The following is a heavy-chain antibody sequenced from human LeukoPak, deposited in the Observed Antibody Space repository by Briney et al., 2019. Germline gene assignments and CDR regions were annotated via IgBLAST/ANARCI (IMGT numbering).Heavy chain of an antibody. CDR2: SGST. CDR1: GYSITSGYY. J-gene: IGHJ4*02. Sequence: SETLSLTCTVSGYSITSGYYWGWIRQPPGKGLEWIGNSGSTYYNPSLKSRVTISVDTSKNQFSLRLNFVTAADTAIYYCAREWAYWGQGTLVTVSS. V-gene: IGHV4-38-2*02. CDR3: AREWAY.